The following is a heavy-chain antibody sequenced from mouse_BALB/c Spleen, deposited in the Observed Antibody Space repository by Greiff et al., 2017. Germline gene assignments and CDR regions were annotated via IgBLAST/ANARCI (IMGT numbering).Heavy chain of an antibody. CDR1: GYTFTDYN. D-gene: IGHD1-1*01. V-gene: IGHV1S29*02. Sequence: VQLQQSGPELVKPGASVKISCKASGYTFTDYNMHWVKQSHGKSLEWIGYIYPYDGGTGYNQKFKSKATLTVDNSSSTAYMELRSLTSEDSAVYYCARDYYGSSLYAMDYWGQGTSVTVSS. CDR3: ARDYYGSSLYAMDY. CDR2: IYPYDGGT. J-gene: IGHJ4*01.